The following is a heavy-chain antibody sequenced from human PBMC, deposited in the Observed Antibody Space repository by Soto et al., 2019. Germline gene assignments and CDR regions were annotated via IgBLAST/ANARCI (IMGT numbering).Heavy chain of an antibody. D-gene: IGHD6-25*01. Sequence: GGSLRLSCIASGFTFSNYAVSWVRQAPGKGLEWVSTISDNGANTFIGDSMKDHFDISRDNSKNTVFLHLSTVRAEDTAIYYCARAIGADFFDYSGPGTPVTVSS. CDR3: ARAIGADFFDY. CDR2: ISDNGANT. J-gene: IGHJ4*02. V-gene: IGHV3-23*01. CDR1: GFTFSNYA.